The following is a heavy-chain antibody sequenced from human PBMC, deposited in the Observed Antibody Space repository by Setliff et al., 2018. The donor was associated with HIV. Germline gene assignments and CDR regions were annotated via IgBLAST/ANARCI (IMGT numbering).Heavy chain of an antibody. CDR2: IYTSGST. D-gene: IGHD3-16*01. J-gene: IGHJ4*02. CDR1: GGSISSYY. V-gene: IGHV4-4*08. CDR3: ARNIPGLRTYAG. Sequence: SETLSLTCTVSGGSISSYYWSWIRQPPGKGLEWIGYIYTSGSTNYNPSLRSRVTISVDTSKNQFSLKLSSVTAADTAVYYCARNIPGLRTYAGWGQGTLVTVSS.